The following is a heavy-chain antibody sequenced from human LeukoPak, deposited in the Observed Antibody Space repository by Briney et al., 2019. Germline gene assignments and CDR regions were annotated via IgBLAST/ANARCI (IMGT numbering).Heavy chain of an antibody. CDR3: ARLTYYYGSGSYYPLYYFDY. CDR1: GGSISSSSYY. V-gene: IGHV4-39*01. J-gene: IGHJ4*02. D-gene: IGHD3-10*01. Sequence: SETLSLTSTVSGGSISSSSYYWGWIRQPPGKGLEWIGSIYYSGSTYYNPSLKSRVTISVDTSKNQFSLKLNSVTAADTAVYYCARLTYYYGSGSYYPLYYFDYWGQGTLVTVSS. CDR2: IYYSGST.